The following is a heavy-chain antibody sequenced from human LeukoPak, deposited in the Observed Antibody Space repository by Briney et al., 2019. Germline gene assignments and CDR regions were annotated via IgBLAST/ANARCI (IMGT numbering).Heavy chain of an antibody. V-gene: IGHV4-38-2*01. CDR2: IYHSGST. Sequence: SETLSLTCAVSGYSISSGYYWGWIRQPPGKGLEGIGGIYHSGSTYYNPSLKSRVTISVDTSQHQFSLKLSSVTAADTAVYYCPRHRAAGWFGELLPIDYWGQGTLVTVSS. CDR1: GYSISSGYY. CDR3: PRHRAAGWFGELLPIDY. D-gene: IGHD3-10*01. J-gene: IGHJ4*02.